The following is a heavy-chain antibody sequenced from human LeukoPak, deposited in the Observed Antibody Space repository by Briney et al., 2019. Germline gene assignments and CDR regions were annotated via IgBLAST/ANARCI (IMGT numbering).Heavy chain of an antibody. CDR1: GFTFSSYS. CDR2: ISSSSSTI. CDR3: ARDSVDTAMVTHFDY. J-gene: IGHJ4*02. Sequence: AGGSLRLSCAASGFTFSSYSMNWVRQAPGKGLEWVSYISSSSSTIYYADSVKGRFTISRDNAKNSLYLQMNSLRAEDTAVYYCARDSVDTAMVTHFDYWGQGTLVTVSS. V-gene: IGHV3-48*04. D-gene: IGHD5-18*01.